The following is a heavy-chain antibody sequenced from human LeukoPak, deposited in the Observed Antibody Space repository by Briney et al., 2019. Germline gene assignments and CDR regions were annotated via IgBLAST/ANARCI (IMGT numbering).Heavy chain of an antibody. CDR1: DGSISSYY. CDR3: VTGDDYGDYLDY. V-gene: IGHV4-59*01. Sequence: SETLSLTCTVSDGSISSYYWSWIRQPPGKGLEWLGYIYYSGSTDYNPSLKSRVTISVDTSKNQFSLKLSSVTAADTAVYYCVTGDDYGDYLDYWGQGTLVTVSS. D-gene: IGHD4-17*01. J-gene: IGHJ4*02. CDR2: IYYSGST.